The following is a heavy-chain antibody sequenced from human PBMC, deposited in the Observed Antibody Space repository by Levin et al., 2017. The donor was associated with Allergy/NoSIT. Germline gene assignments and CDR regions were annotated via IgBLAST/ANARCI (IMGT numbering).Heavy chain of an antibody. D-gene: IGHD2-2*01. CDR2: INHSGST. V-gene: IGHV4-34*01. J-gene: IGHJ4*02. CDR1: GGSFSDYY. Sequence: GSLRLSCAVYGGSFSDYYWSWIRQPPGKGLEGIGEINHSGSTNYNPSLKSRVTISLDTSKNQFSLKLSSVTAADTAVYYCARDQEGGHAYGYWGQGTLVTVSS. CDR3: ARDQEGGHAYGY.